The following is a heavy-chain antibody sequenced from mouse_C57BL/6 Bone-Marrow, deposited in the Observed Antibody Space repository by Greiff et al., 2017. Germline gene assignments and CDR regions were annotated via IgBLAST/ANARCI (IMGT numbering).Heavy chain of an antibody. V-gene: IGHV2-5*01. D-gene: IGHD2-14*01. Sequence: QVQLQQSGPGLVQPSPSLSITCTVSGFSLTSYGVHWVRQSPGKGLEWLGVIWRGGSTDYNAAFMSRLSITKDNSKSQVFFKMYSLQADDTAIYYCAKNWEYDNYYAMDYWGQGTSVTVSS. CDR3: AKNWEYDNYYAMDY. CDR2: IWRGGST. J-gene: IGHJ4*01. CDR1: GFSLTSYG.